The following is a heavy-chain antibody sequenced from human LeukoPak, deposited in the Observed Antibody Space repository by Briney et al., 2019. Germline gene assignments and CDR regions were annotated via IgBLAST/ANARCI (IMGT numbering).Heavy chain of an antibody. CDR3: ARGYGDYPTDY. J-gene: IGHJ4*02. CDR1: GFTCSSYA. CDR2: ISYDGSNK. D-gene: IGHD4-17*01. V-gene: IGHV3-30-3*01. Sequence: GGSLRLSCAASGFTCSSYAMHWVRQAPGKGLEWVAVISYDGSNKYYADSVKGRFTISRDNSKNTLYLQMNSLRAEDTAVYYCARGYGDYPTDYWGQGTLVTVSS.